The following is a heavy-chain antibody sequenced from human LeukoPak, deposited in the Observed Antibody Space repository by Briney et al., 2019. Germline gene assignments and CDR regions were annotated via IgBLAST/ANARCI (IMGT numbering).Heavy chain of an antibody. V-gene: IGHV4-59*08. Sequence: SETLSLTCTVSGGSISSYYWSWIRQPPGKGLEWIGYIYYSGSTNYNPSPKSRVTISVDTSKNQFSLKLSSVTAADTAVYYCARRRCSGGSCYSDYWGQGTLVTVSS. CDR3: ARRRCSGGSCYSDY. CDR2: IYYSGST. CDR1: GGSISSYY. J-gene: IGHJ4*02. D-gene: IGHD2-15*01.